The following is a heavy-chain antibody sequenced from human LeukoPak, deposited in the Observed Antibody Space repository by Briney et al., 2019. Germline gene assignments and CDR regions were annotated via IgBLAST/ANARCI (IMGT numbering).Heavy chain of an antibody. V-gene: IGHV4-39*01. CDR2: IYYSGST. CDR3: ARRRAYYMDV. Sequence: SETLSLTCTVSGGSISSSSYYWGWIRQPPGKGLEWIGSIYYSGSTYYSPSLKSRVTISVDTSKNQFSLKLSSVTAADTAVYYCARRRAYYMDVWGKGTTVTVSS. J-gene: IGHJ6*03. CDR1: GGSISSSSYY.